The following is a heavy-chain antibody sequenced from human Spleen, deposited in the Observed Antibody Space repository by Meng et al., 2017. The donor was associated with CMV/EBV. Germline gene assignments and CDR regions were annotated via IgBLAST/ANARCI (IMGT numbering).Heavy chain of an antibody. CDR1: GGSISNVDYY. CDR3: ARDQGDGLDV. V-gene: IGHV4-30-4*01. J-gene: IGHJ6*02. Sequence: SETLSLTCTVSGGSISNVDYYWTWVRQPPGKGLEWIGYIDYSGTTYSNPSLKSRVSISVDTSKKRFSLKLSSVTAADTAVYFCARDQGDGLDVWGQGTTVTVSS. CDR2: IDYSGTT.